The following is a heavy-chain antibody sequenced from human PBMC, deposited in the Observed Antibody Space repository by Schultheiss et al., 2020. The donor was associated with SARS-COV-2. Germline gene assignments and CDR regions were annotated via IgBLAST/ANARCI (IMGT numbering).Heavy chain of an antibody. J-gene: IGHJ3*02. D-gene: IGHD3-22*01. Sequence: GGSLILSCAASGFTFSDYYMSWIRQAPGKGLEWVSYISSSGSTIYYADSVKGRFTISRDNAKNSLYLQMNSLRAEDTAVYYCARSGRDYYDSSGYYYNAFDIWGQGTMVTVSS. CDR2: ISSSGSTI. CDR1: GFTFSDYY. V-gene: IGHV3-11*01. CDR3: ARSGRDYYDSSGYYYNAFDI.